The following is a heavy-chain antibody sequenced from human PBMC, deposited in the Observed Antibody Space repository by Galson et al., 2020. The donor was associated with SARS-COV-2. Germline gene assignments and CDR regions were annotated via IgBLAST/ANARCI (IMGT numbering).Heavy chain of an antibody. J-gene: IGHJ6*02. CDR3: ARCTRAMVPKYYYYYGVDV. D-gene: IGHD5-18*01. V-gene: IGHV3-33*07. Sequence: GESLKISCVASGFTLSSHGIYWVRQAPGKGLEWVALIWYDGSNKYYADSVKGRFTISRDNSKNMLYLQMNSLRAEDTAVYYCARCTRAMVPKYYYYYGVDVWGQGTTVTVSS. CDR2: IWYDGSNK. CDR1: GFTLSSHG.